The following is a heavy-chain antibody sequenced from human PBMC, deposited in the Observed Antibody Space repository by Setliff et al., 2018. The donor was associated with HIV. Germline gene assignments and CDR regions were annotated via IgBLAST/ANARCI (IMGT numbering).Heavy chain of an antibody. CDR2: IYYSGRT. V-gene: IGHV4-38-2*02. D-gene: IGHD3-22*01. CDR3: ARVGWDYYDSSGVGEFDY. Sequence: SETLSLTCTVSGYSISSGYYWGWIRQPPGKGLEWIGSIYYSGRTYYNPTLKSRVTISVDTSKNQFSLKLSSVTAADTAVYYCARVGWDYYDSSGVGEFDYWGQGTLVTVSS. J-gene: IGHJ4*02. CDR1: GYSISSGYY.